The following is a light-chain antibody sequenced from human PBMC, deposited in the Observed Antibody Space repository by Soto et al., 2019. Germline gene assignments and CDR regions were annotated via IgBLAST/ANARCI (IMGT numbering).Light chain of an antibody. CDR1: QDISSY. V-gene: IGKV1-9*01. CDR2: DAS. J-gene: IGKJ5*01. CDR3: QQFHSYPFG. Sequence: DIPLTQSPSFLSASVGDRVTLTCRASQDISSYLAWYQQKPGKAPKLLISDASNLQTGVPSRFRGSGSGTEFTLTISRLQPEEFATYNCQQFHSYPFGFGQGTRLEIK.